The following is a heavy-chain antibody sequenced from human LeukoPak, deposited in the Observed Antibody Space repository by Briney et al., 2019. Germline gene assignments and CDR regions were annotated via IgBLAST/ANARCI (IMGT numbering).Heavy chain of an antibody. V-gene: IGHV4-39*07. CDR2: IFDRDYT. CDR3: VRGDYGDLH. J-gene: IGHJ4*02. D-gene: IGHD4-17*01. CDR1: GGSISSSGYY. Sequence: PSETLSLTCTVSGGSISSSGYYWSWIRQPPGMGLEWIGSIFDRDYTYYNPSLDIRVTISADTSKNQFSLKLTSLTDADTAVYYCVRGDYGDLHWGQGTLVTVSS.